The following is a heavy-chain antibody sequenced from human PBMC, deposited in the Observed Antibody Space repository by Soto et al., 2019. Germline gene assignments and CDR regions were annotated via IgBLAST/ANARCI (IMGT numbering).Heavy chain of an antibody. D-gene: IGHD3-9*01. Sequence: GGSLRLSCAASGFTFSSYGMHWVRQAPGKGLEWVAVISYDGSNKYYADSVKGRFTISRDNSKNTLYLQMNSLRAEDTAVYYCAKDPSYYDILTGYYIPAPGDYWGQGTLVTVSS. CDR1: GFTFSSYG. J-gene: IGHJ4*02. V-gene: IGHV3-30*18. CDR3: AKDPSYYDILTGYYIPAPGDY. CDR2: ISYDGSNK.